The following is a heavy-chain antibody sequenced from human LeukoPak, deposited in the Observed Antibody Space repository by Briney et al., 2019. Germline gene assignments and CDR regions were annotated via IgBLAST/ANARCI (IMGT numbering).Heavy chain of an antibody. CDR2: ISSNGDNT. Sequence: GGSLILSCSVSGFTFSTYVMHWVRQAPGKGLEYVSAISSNGDNTYYADSVKGRFTISRDNSKNTLYLQMSSLRPDDTAVYFCVRGTGYWGQGTLVTVSS. CDR3: VRGTGY. V-gene: IGHV3-64D*06. J-gene: IGHJ4*02. CDR1: GFTFSTYV.